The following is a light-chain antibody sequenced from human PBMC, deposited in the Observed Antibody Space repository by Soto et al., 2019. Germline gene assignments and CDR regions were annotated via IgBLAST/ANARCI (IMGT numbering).Light chain of an antibody. V-gene: IGLV1-47*01. CDR1: SSNIGTNY. Sequence: QSVLTQSPSASGTPGQRVIISCSGTSSNIGTNYVYWYQQLPGTAPKVLIYSNDKRPSGVPNRFSGSKSGTSASLAISGLRSEDEADYYCAAWDDSLSGPLFGGGTKLTDL. CDR2: SND. J-gene: IGLJ2*01. CDR3: AAWDDSLSGPL.